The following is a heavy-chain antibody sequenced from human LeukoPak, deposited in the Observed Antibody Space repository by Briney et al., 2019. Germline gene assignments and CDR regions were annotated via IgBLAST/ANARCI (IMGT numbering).Heavy chain of an antibody. CDR3: ARFSSSHRAGY. D-gene: IGHD6-6*01. J-gene: IGHJ4*02. Sequence: PGGSLRLSCAASGFTFNNHSMNWVRQVPGKGLEWVSYISNSGSAMYYAGSVRGRFTISRDNAKNSLYLLMNSLRAEDTAVYYCARFSSSHRAGYWGQGTLVTVSS. CDR2: ISNSGSAM. CDR1: GFTFNNHS. V-gene: IGHV3-48*01.